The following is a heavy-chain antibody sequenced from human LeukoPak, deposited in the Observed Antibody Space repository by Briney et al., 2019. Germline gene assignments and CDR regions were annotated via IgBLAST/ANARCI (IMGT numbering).Heavy chain of an antibody. CDR3: AKLIKQLVQGAYFDY. CDR1: GFTFSSYA. Sequence: QSGGSLRLSCAASGFTFSSYAMSWVRQAPGKGLEWVSAISGSGGSTYYADSVKGRFTISRDNSKNTLYLQMNSLRAEDTAVYYCAKLIKQLVQGAYFDYWGQGTLVTVSS. CDR2: ISGSGGST. V-gene: IGHV3-23*01. J-gene: IGHJ4*02. D-gene: IGHD6-6*01.